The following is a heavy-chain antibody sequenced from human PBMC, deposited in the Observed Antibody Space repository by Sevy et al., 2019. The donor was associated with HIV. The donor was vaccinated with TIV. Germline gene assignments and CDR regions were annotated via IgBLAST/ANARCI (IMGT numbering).Heavy chain of an antibody. V-gene: IGHV3-7*01. CDR3: AKPNWNFRADWFDT. D-gene: IGHD1-1*01. CDR1: GFSFTWYW. J-gene: IGHJ5*02. CDR2: IKQDGSEK. Sequence: GGSLRLSCAASGFSFTWYWMSWVRQTPEKGLEWVANIKQDGSEKNYVDSVKGRFTISRDNAKNSLYLQMNSLRAEDTAVYYCAKPNWNFRADWFDTWGQGTLVTVSS.